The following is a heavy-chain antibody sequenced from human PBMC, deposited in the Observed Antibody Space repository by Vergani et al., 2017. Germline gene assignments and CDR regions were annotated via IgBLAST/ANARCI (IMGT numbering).Heavy chain of an antibody. Sequence: EVQLVESGGGLVQPGGSLRLSCAASGFTVSSNYMSWVRHAPGEGLEWVSVIYSGGSTYYADSVKGRFTISRDNSKNTLYLQMNSLRAEDTAVYYCARSIAVAGIWSEEVHFDYWGQGTLVTVSS. CDR2: IYSGGST. J-gene: IGHJ4*02. D-gene: IGHD6-19*01. V-gene: IGHV3-66*02. CDR1: GFTVSSNY. CDR3: ARSIAVAGIWSEEVHFDY.